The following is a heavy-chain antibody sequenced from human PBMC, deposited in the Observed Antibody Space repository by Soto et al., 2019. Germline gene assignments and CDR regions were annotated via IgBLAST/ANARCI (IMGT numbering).Heavy chain of an antibody. Sequence: QVQLVESGGGVVQPGRSLRLSCAASGFTFSSYAMHWVRQAPGKGLEWVAVISYAGSNKYYADSVKGRFTISRDNSKNTLYLQMNSLRAEDTAVYYCARSREMATRDFDYWGQGTLVTVSS. D-gene: IGHD5-12*01. CDR2: ISYAGSNK. J-gene: IGHJ4*02. CDR3: ARSREMATRDFDY. V-gene: IGHV3-30-3*01. CDR1: GFTFSSYA.